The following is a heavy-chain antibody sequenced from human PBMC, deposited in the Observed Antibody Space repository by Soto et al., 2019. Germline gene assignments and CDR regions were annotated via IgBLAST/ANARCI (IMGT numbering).Heavy chain of an antibody. CDR2: TYYTGST. CDR3: ARGAGFSYASTWFDI. J-gene: IGHJ5*02. V-gene: IGHV4-61*03. D-gene: IGHD5-18*01. Sequence: SETLSLTCTVFGASVSSGTYYWSWIRQAPGKGLEWVGHTYYTGSTNYNPSLNNRVTISVDTSKNHFSLQLTSVTAADTAVYYCARGAGFSYASTWFDIWGQGTLVTVSS. CDR1: GASVSSGTYY.